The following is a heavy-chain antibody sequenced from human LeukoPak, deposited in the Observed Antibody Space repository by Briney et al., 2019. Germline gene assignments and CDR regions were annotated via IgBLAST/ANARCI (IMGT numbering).Heavy chain of an antibody. J-gene: IGHJ1*01. CDR3: ARDRYSSSWGYFLH. V-gene: IGHV4-59*12. CDR2: IYYSGST. D-gene: IGHD6-13*01. Sequence: SETLSLTCTVSGGSISSYYWSWIRQPPGKGLEWIGYIYYSGSTNYNPSLKSRVTISVDTSKNQFSLKLSSVTATDTAVYYCARDRYSSSWGYFLHWGQGTLVTVSS. CDR1: GGSISSYY.